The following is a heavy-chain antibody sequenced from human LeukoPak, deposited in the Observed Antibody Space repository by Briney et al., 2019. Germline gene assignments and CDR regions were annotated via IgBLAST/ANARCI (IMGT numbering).Heavy chain of an antibody. CDR3: ARYSSTIVVAYFDY. V-gene: IGHV2-5*01. CDR1: GFSFSTSGVG. Sequence: SGPTLVKPTQTLTLTCTFSGFSFSTSGVGVGWIRQPPGKALEWLALIYWTDDKRYSPSLKSRLTITKDTSKNQVVLTVTNMDPVDTATYYCARYSSTIVVAYFDYWGQGTLVTVSS. D-gene: IGHD6-13*01. CDR2: IYWTDDK. J-gene: IGHJ4*02.